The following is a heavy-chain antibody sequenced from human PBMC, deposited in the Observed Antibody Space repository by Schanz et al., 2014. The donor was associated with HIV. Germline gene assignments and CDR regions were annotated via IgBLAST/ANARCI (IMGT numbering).Heavy chain of an antibody. CDR1: AYSFSGYY. D-gene: IGHD3-22*01. V-gene: IGHV1-2*02. J-gene: IGHJ4*02. Sequence: QVQLVQSGAEMKKPGASVRVSCKASAYSFSGYYIHWVRQAPGQGLEWMGWINSDNGTNYAQEFQGRVTISRDTSISTAYMEVSRLRSDDTAVYYCASAGFDDSSGYPDYWGQGTLVTVSS. CDR2: INSDNGT. CDR3: ASAGFDDSSGYPDY.